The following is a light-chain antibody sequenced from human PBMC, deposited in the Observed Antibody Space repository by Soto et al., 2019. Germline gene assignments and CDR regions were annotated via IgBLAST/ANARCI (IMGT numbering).Light chain of an antibody. CDR3: QHHNSYSEA. J-gene: IGKJ1*01. CDR2: KAS. V-gene: IGKV1-5*03. Sequence: DIQMTQSPSTLSGSVGDRVTITCRASQTISSWLAWYQQKPGKAPKLLIYKASTLKSGVPSSFSGSGSGTEFTLTISSLQPDDFATYYCQHHNSYSEAFGQGTKVDIK. CDR1: QTISSW.